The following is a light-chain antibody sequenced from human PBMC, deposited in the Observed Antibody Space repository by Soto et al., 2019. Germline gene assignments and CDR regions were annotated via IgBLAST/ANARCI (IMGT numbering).Light chain of an antibody. CDR3: QQCGNWPRT. V-gene: IGKV3-11*01. Sequence: EIVMTQSPATLSLPPGERATLSCRASQSVSTSLAWYQQKPGQAPRLLIYDASKRDTGIPARFSGSGSGTDFTLTISSLEPEDSAVYYCQQCGNWPRTFGGGTKVEIK. J-gene: IGKJ4*01. CDR2: DAS. CDR1: QSVSTS.